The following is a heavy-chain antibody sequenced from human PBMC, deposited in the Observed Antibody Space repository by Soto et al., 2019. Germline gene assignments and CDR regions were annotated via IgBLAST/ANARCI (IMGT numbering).Heavy chain of an antibody. D-gene: IGHD1-26*01. CDR2: IGPESGAT. CDR1: GYTFTGHY. CDR3: GRGRSGQIVVFY. J-gene: IGHJ4*02. V-gene: IGHV1-2*02. Sequence: ASVKVSCKASGYTFTGHYIHWVRQAPEQGPEWMGEIGPESGATRYAQRFQGRVTMTRDMSITTVYMELNNPSPDDTAVYYCGRGRSGQIVVFYWGQGTPVTVSS.